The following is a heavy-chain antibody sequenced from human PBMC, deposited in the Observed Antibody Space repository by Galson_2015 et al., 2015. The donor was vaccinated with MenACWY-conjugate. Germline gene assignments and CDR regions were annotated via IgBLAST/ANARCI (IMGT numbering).Heavy chain of an antibody. J-gene: IGHJ6*02. D-gene: IGHD1-26*01. CDR1: EVTLNVYT. CDR2: IIPILGMT. Sequence: SVKVSCKASEVTLNVYTISWVRQAPGEGLEWVGRIIPILGMTNYGQRFQGRVTMTADKSTSTAYMELSSLRSEDTAVYYCARDMGSVGDVWGQ. CDR3: ARDMGSVGDV. V-gene: IGHV1-69*04.